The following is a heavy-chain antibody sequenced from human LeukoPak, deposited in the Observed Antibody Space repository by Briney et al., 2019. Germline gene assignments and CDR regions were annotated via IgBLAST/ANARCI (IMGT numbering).Heavy chain of an antibody. CDR3: ARGLRYYDSSGSPGY. CDR1: GYTFTSYG. J-gene: IGHJ4*02. V-gene: IGHV1-18*01. CDR2: ISAYNGNT. D-gene: IGHD3-22*01. Sequence: ASVKISCKASGYTFTSYGISWVRQAPGQGLEWMGWISAYNGNTNYAQKLQGRVTMTTDTSTSTAYMELRSLRSDDTAVYYCARGLRYYDSSGSPGYWGQGTLVTVSS.